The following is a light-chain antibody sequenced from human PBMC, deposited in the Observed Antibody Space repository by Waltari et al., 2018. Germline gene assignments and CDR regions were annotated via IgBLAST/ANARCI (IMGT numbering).Light chain of an antibody. Sequence: QSALTQPASVSGSLGQSITISCTGTYSNVASHRFLSWYQQHPDKAPKLMISEGSKRLVGVSNRLTGSDSVNTASLTISGLQAEDEAEYYCSSYAGGSTYVYGTGTKVTVL. CDR3: SSYAGGSTYV. CDR2: EGS. V-gene: IGLV2-23*01. CDR1: YSNVASHRF. J-gene: IGLJ1*01.